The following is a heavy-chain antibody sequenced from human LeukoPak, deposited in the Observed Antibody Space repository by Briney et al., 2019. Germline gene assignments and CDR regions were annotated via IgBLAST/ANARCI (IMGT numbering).Heavy chain of an antibody. V-gene: IGHV3-21*01. D-gene: IGHD3-3*01. CDR3: AREGKDDFLSGYYYLDY. CDR2: ITSSSTYL. Sequence: GGSLRLSCAASGFTLTTYTTNWVRQTPGKGLEWVSSITSSSTYLYYTDSVKGRFTISRDNAKNALYLQMNSLRAEDTAVYYCAREGKDDFLSGYYYLDYWGQGTLVTVSS. CDR1: GFTLTTYT. J-gene: IGHJ4*02.